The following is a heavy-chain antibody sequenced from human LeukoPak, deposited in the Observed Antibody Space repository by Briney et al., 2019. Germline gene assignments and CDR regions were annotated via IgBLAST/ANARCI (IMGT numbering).Heavy chain of an antibody. Sequence: SETLSLTCTVSGYSISSGYYWGWIRQPPGKGLEWIGSIYHSGSTYYNPSLKSRVTISVDTSKNQFSLKLSSVTAADTAVYYCAGARYDSSGEKYYFDYWGQGTLVTVSS. CDR2: IYHSGST. V-gene: IGHV4-38-2*02. CDR1: GYSISSGYY. CDR3: AGARYDSSGEKYYFDY. D-gene: IGHD3-22*01. J-gene: IGHJ4*02.